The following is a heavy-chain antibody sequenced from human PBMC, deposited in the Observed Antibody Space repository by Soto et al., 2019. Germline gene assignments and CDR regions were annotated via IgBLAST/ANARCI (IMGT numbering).Heavy chain of an antibody. CDR1: GFTFSSYW. V-gene: IGHV3-74*01. J-gene: IGHJ4*02. CDR2: INSDGSSI. CDR3: AKAKSRPTIAAAGTPFDY. Sequence: PGGSLRLSCAASGFTFSSYWMHWVRQAPGKGLVWVSRINSDGSSISYADSVKGRFTISRDNAKNSLYLQMNSLRAEDTALYYCAKAKSRPTIAAAGTPFDYWGQGTLVTVSS. D-gene: IGHD6-13*01.